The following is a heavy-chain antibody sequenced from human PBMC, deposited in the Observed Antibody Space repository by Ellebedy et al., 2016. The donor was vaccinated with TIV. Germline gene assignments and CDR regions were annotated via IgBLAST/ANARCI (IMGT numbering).Heavy chain of an antibody. CDR3: ARRGSYGDYAVQINSWFDT. CDR1: GFSFRSYW. V-gene: IGHV3-7*01. J-gene: IGHJ5*02. D-gene: IGHD4-17*01. CDR2: IYQDGGVQ. Sequence: GESLKISCAASGFSFRSYWMSWVRQASGEGLEWVANIYQDGGVQYYVDSVKGRFTISRDNADNSLFLQMNSLRAEDTAVYYCARRGSYGDYAVQINSWFDTWGRGTLVAVSS.